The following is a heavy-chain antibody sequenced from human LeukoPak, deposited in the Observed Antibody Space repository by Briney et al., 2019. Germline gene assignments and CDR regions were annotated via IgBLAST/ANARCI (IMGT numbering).Heavy chain of an antibody. CDR3: ARYRRGPRSYYYYMDV. D-gene: IGHD1-26*01. V-gene: IGHV4-34*01. CDR1: GGSFSGYY. CDR2: INHSGST. Sequence: SETLSLTCAVYGGSFSGYYWSWIRQPPGKGLEWIGEINHSGSTNYNPSLKSRVTISVVTSKNQFSLKLSSVAAADTAVYYCARYRRGPRSYYYYMDVWGKGTTVTISS. J-gene: IGHJ6*03.